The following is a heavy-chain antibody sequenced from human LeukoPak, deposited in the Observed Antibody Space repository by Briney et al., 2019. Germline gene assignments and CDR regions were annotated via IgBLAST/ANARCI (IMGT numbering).Heavy chain of an antibody. CDR3: ATSYYYDSSGWFDY. D-gene: IGHD3-22*01. CDR2: IYYSGST. CDR1: GGSISSYY. J-gene: IGHJ4*02. Sequence: SETLSLTCTVSGGSISSYYWSWIRQPPGKGMEWIGYIYYSGSTNYNPSLKSRVTISVDTSKNQFSLKLSSVTAADTAVYYCATSYYYDSSGWFDYWGQGTLVTVSS. V-gene: IGHV4-59*08.